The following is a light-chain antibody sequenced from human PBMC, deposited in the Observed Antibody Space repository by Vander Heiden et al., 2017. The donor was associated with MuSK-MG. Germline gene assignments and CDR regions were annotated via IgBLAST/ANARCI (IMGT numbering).Light chain of an antibody. CDR1: QSVSNN. Sequence: EVILTQSPATLSLSPGQRATLSCRASQSVSNNLAWYQQKPGQSPRLLIFDASDRATGIPARFTGSGSGTDFTLTISSLGPEDFATYYCQRRYNRPHTFGPGTRVDF. J-gene: IGKJ3*01. V-gene: IGKV3-11*01. CDR3: QRRYNRPHT. CDR2: DAS.